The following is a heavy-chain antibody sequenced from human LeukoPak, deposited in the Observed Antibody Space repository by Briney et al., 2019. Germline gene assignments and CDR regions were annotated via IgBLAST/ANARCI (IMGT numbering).Heavy chain of an antibody. D-gene: IGHD1-14*01. Sequence: PGGSLRLSCAASGFTFSSYSMNWVRQAPGKGLHWVSSISSSSSYIYYADSVKGRFTISRDNAKNSLYLQMNSLRAEDTAVYYCARDQEPLYYYGMDVWGKGTTVTVSS. CDR2: ISSSSSYI. J-gene: IGHJ6*04. CDR1: GFTFSSYS. V-gene: IGHV3-21*01. CDR3: ARDQEPLYYYGMDV.